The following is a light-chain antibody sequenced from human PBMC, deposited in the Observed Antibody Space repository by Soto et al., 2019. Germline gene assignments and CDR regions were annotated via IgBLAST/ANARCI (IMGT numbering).Light chain of an antibody. J-gene: IGLJ1*01. Sequence: ALTQPPSASGSPGQSVAISCTGTSSDIGAYNYVSWYQQHPGKVPKLIIYEVTNRPSGVPDRFSASKSGNTASLTVSGLQAEDEADYYCSSHGGANNFYLFGTGTKVTVL. CDR1: SSDIGAYNY. V-gene: IGLV2-8*01. CDR2: EVT. CDR3: SSHGGANNFYL.